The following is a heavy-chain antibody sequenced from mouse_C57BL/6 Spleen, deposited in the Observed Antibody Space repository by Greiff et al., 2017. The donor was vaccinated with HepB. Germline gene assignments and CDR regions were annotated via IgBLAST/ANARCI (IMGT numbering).Heavy chain of an antibody. Sequence: VQLQQSGPELVKPGASVKISCKASGYAFSSSWMNWVKQRPGKGLEWIGRIYPGDGDTNYNGKFTGKATLTADKSSSTAYMQLSSLTSEDSAVYFCASPAYYSNYVGYWGQGTTLTVSS. CDR3: ASPAYYSNYVGY. CDR2: IYPGDGDT. CDR1: GYAFSSSW. V-gene: IGHV1-82*01. D-gene: IGHD2-5*01. J-gene: IGHJ2*01.